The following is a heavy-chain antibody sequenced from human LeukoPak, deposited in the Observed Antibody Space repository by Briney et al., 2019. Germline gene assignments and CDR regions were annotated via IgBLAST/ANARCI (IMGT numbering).Heavy chain of an antibody. V-gene: IGHV3-48*03. D-gene: IGHD3-10*01. J-gene: IGHJ4*02. CDR1: GFTFSSYE. CDR3: GRAAPYYYGSGSYIYYFDY. CDR2: ISSSGSTI. Sequence: GGSLRLSCAASGFTFSSYEMNWVRQAPGKGLEWVSYISSSGSTIYYADSVKGRFTISRDNAKNSLYLQMNSLRAEDTAVYYCGRAAPYYYGSGSYIYYFDYWGQGTLVTVSS.